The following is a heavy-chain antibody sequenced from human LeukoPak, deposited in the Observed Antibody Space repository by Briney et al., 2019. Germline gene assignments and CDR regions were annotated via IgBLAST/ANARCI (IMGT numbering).Heavy chain of an antibody. J-gene: IGHJ6*02. Sequence: GTSVNVSCKASGGTFSSYAISWVRQAPGQGLEWMGGIIPIFGTANYAQKFQGRVTITADESTSTAYMELSSLRSEDTAVYYCARDIETDYGDYVNGMDVWGQGTTVTVSS. CDR1: GGTFSSYA. D-gene: IGHD4-17*01. CDR3: ARDIETDYGDYVNGMDV. V-gene: IGHV1-69*13. CDR2: IIPIFGTA.